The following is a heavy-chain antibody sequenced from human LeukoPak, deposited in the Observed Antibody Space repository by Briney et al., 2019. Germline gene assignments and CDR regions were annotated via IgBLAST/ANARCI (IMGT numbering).Heavy chain of an antibody. D-gene: IGHD1-1*01. CDR1: GGSFSGYY. J-gene: IGHJ6*03. CDR3: ARDLREGWNDGNYYYSYYMDV. V-gene: IGHV4-38-2*02. CDR2: IYLSGST. Sequence: SETLSLTCAVYGGSFSGYYWGWTRQPPGKGLEWIGSIYLSGSTYYNPSLKSRVTISVDTSKKQFSLKLSSVTAADTAVYYCARDLREGWNDGNYYYSYYMDVWGEGTTVTVSS.